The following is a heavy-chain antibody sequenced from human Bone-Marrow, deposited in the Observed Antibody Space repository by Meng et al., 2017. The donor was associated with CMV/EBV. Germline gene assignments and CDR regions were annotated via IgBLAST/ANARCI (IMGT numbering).Heavy chain of an antibody. Sequence: GESLKISCAASGFTFSSYEMNWVRQAPGKGLEWVSYISSSGSSIYYADSVKGRLTISRDNAKNSLYLQMNSLRADDNAVYYCSRDYRSVVDYWGQGTLVTVSS. J-gene: IGHJ4*02. V-gene: IGHV3-48*03. CDR1: GFTFSSYE. CDR3: SRDYRSVVDY. D-gene: IGHD4-23*01. CDR2: ISSSGSSI.